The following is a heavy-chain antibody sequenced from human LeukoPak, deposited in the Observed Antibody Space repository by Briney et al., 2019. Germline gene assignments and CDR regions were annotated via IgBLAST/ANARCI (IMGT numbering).Heavy chain of an antibody. D-gene: IGHD6-13*01. CDR2: INHSGST. CDR3: ARKANIAAAGTSWYFDL. Sequence: SETLSLTCAVYGGSFSGFYWSWIRQPPGKGLEWIGEINHSGSTNYNPSLKSRVTISVDTSKNQFSLKLTSVTAADTAVYYCARKANIAAAGTSWYFDLWGRGTLVTVSS. J-gene: IGHJ2*01. CDR1: GGSFSGFY. V-gene: IGHV4-34*01.